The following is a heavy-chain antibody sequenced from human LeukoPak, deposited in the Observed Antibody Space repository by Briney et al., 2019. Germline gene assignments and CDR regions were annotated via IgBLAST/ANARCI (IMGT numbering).Heavy chain of an antibody. J-gene: IGHJ4*02. D-gene: IGHD1-26*01. CDR1: GVTFSSYW. V-gene: IGHV3-7*01. CDR2: IKQDGSEK. Sequence: GGSLRLSCAASGVTFSSYWMSWGRQAPGKGLEWVANIKQDGSEKYYVDSVKGRFTISRDNAKNSLYLQMNSLRAEDTALYYCARDASGSPDYWGQGTLVTVSS. CDR3: ARDASGSPDY.